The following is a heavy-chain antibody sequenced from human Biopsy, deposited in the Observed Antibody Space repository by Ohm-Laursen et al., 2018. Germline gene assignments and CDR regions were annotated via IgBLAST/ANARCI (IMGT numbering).Heavy chain of an antibody. CDR1: GGSVTNRNYC. CDR2: VFYPGNT. D-gene: IGHD2-2*01. V-gene: IGHV4-61*01. Sequence: TLSLTCTVSGGSVTNRNYCWSWIRQSPGKKLEWIGYVFYPGNTNYNPSLRSRVTISVDTSKNQFSLKLSSVTAADTAVYYCARDFCDTTSCYPQNWGRGTLVTVSS. J-gene: IGHJ4*02. CDR3: ARDFCDTTSCYPQN.